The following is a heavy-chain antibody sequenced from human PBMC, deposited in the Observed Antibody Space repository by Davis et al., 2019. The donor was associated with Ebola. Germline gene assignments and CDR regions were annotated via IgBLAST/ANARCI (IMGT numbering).Heavy chain of an antibody. CDR2: IRSKAYGGTT. J-gene: IGHJ6*02. CDR1: GFTFGDYA. D-gene: IGHD5-18*01. CDR3: TRETYNYGYYYYGMDV. Sequence: GGSLRLSCTASGFTFGDYAMTWVRQAPGKGLEWVGFIRSKAYGGTTEYAASVKGRFTISRDDSKSIAYLQMNSLKTEDTAVYYCTRETYNYGYYYYGMDVWGQGTTVTVSS. V-gene: IGHV3-49*04.